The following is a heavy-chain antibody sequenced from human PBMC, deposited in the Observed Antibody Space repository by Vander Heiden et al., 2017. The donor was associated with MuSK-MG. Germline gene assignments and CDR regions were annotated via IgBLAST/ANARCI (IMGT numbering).Heavy chain of an antibody. D-gene: IGHD3-9*01. V-gene: IGHV4-39*01. CDR2: IDYSGTT. CDR3: ARRWKDGLLTNYYNAFDR. J-gene: IGHJ3*02. CDR1: GVVISSGSYY. Sequence: QLQLQESGPGLVKPSETLSLTCSVSGVVISSGSYYWGWIRQPPGKGLEWIGSIDYSGTTYYNPSLKSRVIMSIDTSTNQFSLRLGSVTGADTAVYYCARRWKDGLLTNYYNAFDRWGQGKLVTVSS.